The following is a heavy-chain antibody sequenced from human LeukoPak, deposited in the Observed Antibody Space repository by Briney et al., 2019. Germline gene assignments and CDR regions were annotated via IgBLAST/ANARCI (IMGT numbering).Heavy chain of an antibody. CDR2: TDNDGTDT. CDR1: GFSLSRYW. V-gene: IGHV3-74*01. Sequence: GGSLRLSCAASGFSLSRYWMHWVRQAPGTGLVWVSYTDNDGTDTNYADSVRGRFTVSRDNAKNTLYLQMNGLGAEDTAVYYCTRGGFDHNMDVWGKGTTVT. J-gene: IGHJ6*03. CDR3: TRGGFDHNMDV. D-gene: IGHD3-9*01.